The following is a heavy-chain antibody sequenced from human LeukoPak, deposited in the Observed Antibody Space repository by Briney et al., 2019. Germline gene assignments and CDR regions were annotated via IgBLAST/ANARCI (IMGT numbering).Heavy chain of an antibody. J-gene: IGHJ6*03. CDR2: INHSGST. V-gene: IGHV4-34*01. CDR3: ARGRAVYYYYYYYMDV. CDR1: GGSFSGYY. Sequence: PSETLSLTCAVYGGSFSGYYWSWIRQPPGKGLEWLGEINHSGSTNYNPSLKSRVTISVDTSKNQFSLKLSSVTAADTAVYYCARGRAVYYYYYYYMDVWGKGTTVTVSS.